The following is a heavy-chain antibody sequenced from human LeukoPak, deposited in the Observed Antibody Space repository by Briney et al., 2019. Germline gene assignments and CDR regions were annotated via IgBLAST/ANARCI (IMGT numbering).Heavy chain of an antibody. J-gene: IGHJ4*02. CDR3: ARAVIYYSSSSPPDY. CDR2: ISSSSSYI. V-gene: IGHV3-21*01. Sequence: GGSLRLSCAASGFTFSSYSMNWVRQAPGKGLEWVSSISSSSSYIYYADSVKGRFTISRDNAKNSLYLQMNSLRAEDTAVYYCARAVIYYSSSSPPDYWGQGTLVTVSS. D-gene: IGHD6-6*01. CDR1: GFTFSSYS.